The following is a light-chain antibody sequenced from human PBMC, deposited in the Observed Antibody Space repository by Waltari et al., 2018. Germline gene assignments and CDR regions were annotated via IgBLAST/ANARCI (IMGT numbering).Light chain of an antibody. V-gene: IGLV3-19*01. Sequence: SSELTQGPAVSVALGQTVTITCQGDSLRTSYASWYQVKPGQAPVLVLLGKGERPSGVPDRISGDSSGTPTSLTITGAQAEDEADYYCHSRKGRDNQVVFGGGTKLTVL. CDR1: SLRTSY. CDR3: HSRKGRDNQVV. J-gene: IGLJ3*02. CDR2: GKG.